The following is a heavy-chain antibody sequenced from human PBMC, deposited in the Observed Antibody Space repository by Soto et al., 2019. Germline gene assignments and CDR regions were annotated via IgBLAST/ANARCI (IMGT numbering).Heavy chain of an antibody. D-gene: IGHD2-21*01. Sequence: GGSLRLSCAASGFTFSSYAMSWVRQAPGEGLEWVSAISGSGGSTYYADSVKGRFTISRDNSKNTLYLQMNSLRAEDTAVYYCAKDRMGREDSLFDYWGQGTPVTVSS. CDR2: ISGSGGST. CDR1: GFTFSSYA. J-gene: IGHJ4*02. CDR3: AKDRMGREDSLFDY. V-gene: IGHV3-23*01.